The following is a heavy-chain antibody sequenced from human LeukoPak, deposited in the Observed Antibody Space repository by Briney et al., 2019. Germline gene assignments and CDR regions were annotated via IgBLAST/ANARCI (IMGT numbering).Heavy chain of an antibody. D-gene: IGHD3-3*01. J-gene: IGHJ4*02. Sequence: GGSLRLSCAASGVTFSSYWMTWVRQAPGKGLEWMGNIKHDGSEKDYVDSLKGRFTITRDNAKNSTYLQMSSLRSEDTAVYYCARDRFEVISDDWGQGTLVTVSS. V-gene: IGHV3-7*01. CDR3: ARDRFEVISDD. CDR1: GVTFSSYW. CDR2: IKHDGSEK.